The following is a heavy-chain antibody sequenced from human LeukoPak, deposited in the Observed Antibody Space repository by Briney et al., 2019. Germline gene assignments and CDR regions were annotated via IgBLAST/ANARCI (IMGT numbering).Heavy chain of an antibody. D-gene: IGHD1-1*01. Sequence: QPGRSLRLSCAASGFTFSSYGMHWVRQAPGKGLEWVAVIWYDGSNKNYADSVKGRFTISRDNSKNTLYLQMNSLRAEDTAVYYCARFRGQYNWNDGAFDIWGQGTMVTVSS. CDR2: IWYDGSNK. CDR1: GFTFSSYG. CDR3: ARFRGQYNWNDGAFDI. V-gene: IGHV3-33*01. J-gene: IGHJ3*02.